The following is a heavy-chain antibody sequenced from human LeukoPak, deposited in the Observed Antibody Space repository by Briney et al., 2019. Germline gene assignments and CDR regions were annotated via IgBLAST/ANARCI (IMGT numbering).Heavy chain of an antibody. CDR2: IIPIFGTA. J-gene: IGHJ6*02. CDR3: AREGPENDAYCGGDCYSSLRYYYGMDV. D-gene: IGHD2-21*02. CDR1: GGTFSSYA. V-gene: IGHV1-69*01. Sequence: SVKVSCKASGGTFSSYAISWVRQAPGQGLEWVGGIIPIFGTANYAQKFQGRVTITADESTSTAYMELSSLRSEDTAVYYCAREGPENDAYCGGDCYSSLRYYYGMDVWGQGTTVTVSS.